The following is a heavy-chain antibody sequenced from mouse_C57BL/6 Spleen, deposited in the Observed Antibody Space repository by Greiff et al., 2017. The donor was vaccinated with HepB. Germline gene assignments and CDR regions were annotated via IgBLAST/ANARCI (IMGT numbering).Heavy chain of an antibody. CDR2: INPNNGGT. CDR1: GYTFTDYY. CDR3: ARPHYYGSRGGFAY. V-gene: IGHV1-26*01. D-gene: IGHD1-1*01. J-gene: IGHJ3*01. Sequence: EVQLQQSGPELVKPGASVKISCKASGYTFTDYYMNWVKQSHGKSLEWIGDINPNNGGTSYNQKFKGKATLTVDKSSSTAYMELRSLTSEDSAVYYCARPHYYGSRGGFAYWGQRTLVTVSA.